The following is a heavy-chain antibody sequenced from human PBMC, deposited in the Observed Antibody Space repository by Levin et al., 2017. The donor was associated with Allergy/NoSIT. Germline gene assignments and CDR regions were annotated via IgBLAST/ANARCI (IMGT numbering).Heavy chain of an antibody. Sequence: SQTLSLTCAVYGGSFSGYYWSWIRQPPGKGLEWIGEINHSGSTNYNPSLKSRVTISVDTSKNQFSLKLSSVTAADTAVYYCARNPRGLSGLARSYGYHYDGMDVWGQGTTVTVSS. CDR1: GGSFSGYY. V-gene: IGHV4-34*01. D-gene: IGHD5-18*01. CDR3: ARNPRGLSGLARSYGYHYDGMDV. CDR2: INHSGST. J-gene: IGHJ6*02.